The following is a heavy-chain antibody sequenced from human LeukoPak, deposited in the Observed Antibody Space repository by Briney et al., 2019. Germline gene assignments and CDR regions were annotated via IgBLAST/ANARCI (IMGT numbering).Heavy chain of an antibody. D-gene: IGHD4/OR15-4a*01. CDR3: ARDKLARTTYFDS. CDR2: MYGRGTT. Sequence: WGSLRLSCEASGFSVSSTWMSWVRQAPGKGLEWVSIMYGRGTTSHDDSVKGRFTVSRDNAKNILYLQMNSLRADATAVYYCARDKLARTTYFDSWGRGTLVTVSS. J-gene: IGHJ4*02. CDR1: GFSVSSTW. V-gene: IGHV3-66*03.